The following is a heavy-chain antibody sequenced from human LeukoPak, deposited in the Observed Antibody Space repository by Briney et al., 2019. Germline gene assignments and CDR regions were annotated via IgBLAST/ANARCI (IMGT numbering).Heavy chain of an antibody. V-gene: IGHV4-59*01. D-gene: IGHD3-3*01. CDR3: ARVAEYDFWSGYYPRHYYYYGMDV. Sequence: PSETLSLTCTVSGGSISSYYWSWIRQPPGKGLEWIGCIYYSGSTNYNPSLKSRVTISVDTSKNQFSLKLSSVTAADTAVYYCARVAEYDFWSGYYPRHYYYYGMDVWGQGTTVTVSS. J-gene: IGHJ6*02. CDR2: IYYSGST. CDR1: GGSISSYY.